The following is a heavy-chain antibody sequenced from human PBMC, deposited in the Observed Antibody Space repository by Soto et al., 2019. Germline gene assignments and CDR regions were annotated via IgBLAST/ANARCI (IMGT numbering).Heavy chain of an antibody. Sequence: GASVKVSCKASGYTYTSYGISWVRQAPGQGLEWMGWISAYNGNTNYAQKLQGRVTMTTDTSTSTAYMELRSLRSDDTAVYYCARNDYGDYGTYFDYWGQGTLVTVSS. CDR2: ISAYNGNT. D-gene: IGHD4-17*01. CDR1: GYTYTSYG. V-gene: IGHV1-18*01. J-gene: IGHJ4*02. CDR3: ARNDYGDYGTYFDY.